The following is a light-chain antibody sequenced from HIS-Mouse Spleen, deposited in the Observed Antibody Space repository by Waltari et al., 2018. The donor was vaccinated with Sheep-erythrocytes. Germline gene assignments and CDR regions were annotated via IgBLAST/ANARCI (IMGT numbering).Light chain of an antibody. CDR1: QSVSSSY. V-gene: IGKV3-20*01. J-gene: IGKJ4*01. CDR2: GAS. CDR3: QQYGSSPLT. Sequence: EIVLTQSPDTLSLSPGERATLSCRARQSVSSSYLAWYQQKPGQAPRLLIYGASSRATGITDRFSGSGSGTDFTLTISRLEPEDFAVYYCQQYGSSPLTFGGGTKVEIK.